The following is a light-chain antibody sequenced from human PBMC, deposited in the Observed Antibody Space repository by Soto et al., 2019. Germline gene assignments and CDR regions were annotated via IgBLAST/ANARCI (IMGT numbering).Light chain of an antibody. Sequence: DIQMTQSPSSLSASVGDRVTITCRASQGISNYLAWYQQKPGKVPKLLIYAASALHSGVPSRFSGSGSGADFTLTISSLQPEDVATYYCQNYNSAPFTFGQGTRLEIK. CDR1: QGISNY. J-gene: IGKJ5*01. CDR3: QNYNSAPFT. V-gene: IGKV1-27*01. CDR2: AAS.